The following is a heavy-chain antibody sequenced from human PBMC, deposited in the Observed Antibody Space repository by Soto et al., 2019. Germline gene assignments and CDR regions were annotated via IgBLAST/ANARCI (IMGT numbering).Heavy chain of an antibody. CDR3: TKEKSVMYSGYDVFDI. CDR1: GFTFSSYE. D-gene: IGHD5-12*01. V-gene: IGHV3-48*03. Sequence: GGSLRLSCAASGFTFSSYEMDWVRQAPGKGLEWVAYISSSGTILYGDSVKGRFTISRDNADNSLYLQLNSLTAEDTAVYYCTKEKSVMYSGYDVFDIWGRGTMVTVSS. J-gene: IGHJ3*02. CDR2: ISSSGTI.